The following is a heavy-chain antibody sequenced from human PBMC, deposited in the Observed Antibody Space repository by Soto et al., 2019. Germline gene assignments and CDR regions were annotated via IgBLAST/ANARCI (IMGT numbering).Heavy chain of an antibody. CDR3: ARELKLGINWFDP. V-gene: IGHV1-3*01. J-gene: IGHJ5*02. Sequence: ASLKVSFKASGYTFTSYAMHWVRQAPGQRLEWMGWINAGNGNTKYSQKFQGRVTITRDTSASTAYMELSSLRSEDTAVYYCARELKLGINWFDPWGQGTLVTVT. CDR2: INAGNGNT. CDR1: GYTFTSYA. D-gene: IGHD7-27*01.